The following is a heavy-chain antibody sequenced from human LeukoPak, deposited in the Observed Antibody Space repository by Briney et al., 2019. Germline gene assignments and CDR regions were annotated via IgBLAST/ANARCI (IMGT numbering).Heavy chain of an antibody. CDR3: AKPMSPVYYDSSGYPSPFDP. D-gene: IGHD3-22*01. Sequence: PAGGSLRLSCAASGFTFSSYAMSWVRQAPGKGLEWVSAISGSGGSTYYADSVKGRFTISRDNSKNTLYLQMNSRRAEDTDVYYCAKPMSPVYYDSSGYPSPFDPWGQGTLVTVSS. J-gene: IGHJ5*02. CDR1: GFTFSSYA. CDR2: ISGSGGST. V-gene: IGHV3-23*01.